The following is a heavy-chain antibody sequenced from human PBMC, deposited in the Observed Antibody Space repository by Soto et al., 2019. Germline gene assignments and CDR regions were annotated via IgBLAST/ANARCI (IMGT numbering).Heavy chain of an antibody. Sequence: ASVKVSCKASGYTFTDYFLHWVRQAPGQGLEWMGWINPHSGGTNYAQKLQGRVTMTRDTSISTAYMELSRLRSDDTAGYYCARFRSSSSFYFDYWGQGTLVAVSS. CDR2: INPHSGGT. V-gene: IGHV1-2*02. CDR1: GYTFTDYF. D-gene: IGHD6-6*01. J-gene: IGHJ4*02. CDR3: ARFRSSSSFYFDY.